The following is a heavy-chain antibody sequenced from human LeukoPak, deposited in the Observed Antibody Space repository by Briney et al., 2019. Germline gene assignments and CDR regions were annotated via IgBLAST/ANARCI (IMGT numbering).Heavy chain of an antibody. V-gene: IGHV3-7*01. D-gene: IGHD6-6*01. Sequence: GGSLRLSCAASGFTFNSYWMSWVPQAPGKGLGWVASIKQDGSEKYYVDSVKGRFTISRDNAKNSLYLQMNSLRAEDTAVYYCARLIADRTIYDYWGQGTLVTISS. J-gene: IGHJ4*02. CDR3: ARLIADRTIYDY. CDR2: IKQDGSEK. CDR1: GFTFNSYW.